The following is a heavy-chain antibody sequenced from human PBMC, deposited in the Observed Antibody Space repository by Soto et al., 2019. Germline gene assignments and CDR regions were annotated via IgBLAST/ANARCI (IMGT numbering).Heavy chain of an antibody. D-gene: IGHD6-13*01. V-gene: IGHV3-30-3*01. CDR1: GFTFSSYA. Sequence: SLRLSCAASGFTFSSYAMHWVRQAPGKGLEWVAVISYDGSNKYYADSVKGRFTISRDNSKNTLYLQMNSLRAEDTAVYYCARDISWYEPLDYWGQGTLVTVSS. CDR3: ARDISWYEPLDY. CDR2: ISYDGSNK. J-gene: IGHJ4*02.